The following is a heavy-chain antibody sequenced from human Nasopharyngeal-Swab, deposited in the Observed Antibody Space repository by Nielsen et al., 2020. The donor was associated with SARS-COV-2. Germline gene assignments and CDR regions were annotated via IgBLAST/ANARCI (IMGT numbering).Heavy chain of an antibody. CDR1: GCSISSSSYY. CDR2: IYYSGST. Sequence: ESLKISCTVSGCSISSSSYYWGWIRQPPGKGLEWIGSIYYSGSTYYNPSLKSRVTISVDTSKNQFSLKLSSVTAADTAVYYCARPSRHFWSGQDPWFDPWGQGTLVTVSS. D-gene: IGHD3-3*02. J-gene: IGHJ5*02. CDR3: ARPSRHFWSGQDPWFDP. V-gene: IGHV4-39*01.